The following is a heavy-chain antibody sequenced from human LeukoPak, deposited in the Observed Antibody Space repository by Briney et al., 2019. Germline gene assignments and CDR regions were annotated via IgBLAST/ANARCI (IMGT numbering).Heavy chain of an antibody. D-gene: IGHD2-15*01. CDR3: ARLLAGCPGGRCRAHFDY. CDR1: DGSMSTYY. J-gene: IGHJ4*02. CDR2: IYYSGSA. V-gene: IGHV4-59*01. Sequence: SETLSLTCTVSDGSMSTYYWSWIRQPPGKGLEWIGYIYYSGSANYNPSLKSRVTILLDTSKNQFSLNLCSVSAADTAVYYCARLLAGCPGGRCRAHFDYWGQGTLVTVSS.